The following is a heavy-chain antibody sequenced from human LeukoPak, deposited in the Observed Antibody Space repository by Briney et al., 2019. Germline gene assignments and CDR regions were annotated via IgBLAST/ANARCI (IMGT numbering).Heavy chain of an antibody. CDR1: GYTSTSYD. CDR2: MNPNSGNT. Sequence: ASVKVSCKASGYTSTSYDINWVRQATGQGLEWMGWMNPNSGNTGYAQKFQGRVTMTRNTSISTAYMELSSLRSEDTAVYYCARLDDFLNWFDPWGQGTLVTVSS. D-gene: IGHD3-3*01. V-gene: IGHV1-8*01. CDR3: ARLDDFLNWFDP. J-gene: IGHJ5*02.